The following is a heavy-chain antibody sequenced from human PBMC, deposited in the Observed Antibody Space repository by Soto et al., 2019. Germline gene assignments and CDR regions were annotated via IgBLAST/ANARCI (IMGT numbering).Heavy chain of an antibody. Sequence: QVQLVQSEAEVKEPETSVKLSCKTSVYTFSEYSLQWVRQAPGQRREWMGWITAGNGDTKHSQKFEGRLTLTRDTSAYVAYMQLGGLRPEDTAIYYCVRGGRDDCAYSPFDDWGEGTLVTVSA. V-gene: IGHV1-3*01. J-gene: IGHJ4*02. CDR1: VYTFSEYS. CDR3: VRGGRDDCAYSPFDD. D-gene: IGHD2-21*01. CDR2: ITAGNGDT.